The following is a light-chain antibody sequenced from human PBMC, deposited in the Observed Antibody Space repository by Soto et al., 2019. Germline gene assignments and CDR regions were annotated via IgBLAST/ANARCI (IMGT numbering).Light chain of an antibody. CDR3: QQCGDTPPFT. CDR1: QSISNY. Sequence: EIVLTQSPGTLSLSPGERATLSCRASQSISNYLAWYQQKPGQAPRLLIYGASSRATGIPDRFSGSGSGTDFTLTISRLEPEDFAVYHCQQCGDTPPFTFGPGTKVDIK. J-gene: IGKJ3*01. CDR2: GAS. V-gene: IGKV3-20*01.